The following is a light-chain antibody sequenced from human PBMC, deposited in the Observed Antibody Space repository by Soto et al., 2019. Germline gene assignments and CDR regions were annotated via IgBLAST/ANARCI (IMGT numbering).Light chain of an antibody. CDR2: FAS. Sequence: IQMTQSPSSLSASVGDRVTITCRASQAIRNDLGWYQQKPGKAPKLLIYFASTLQSGVPSRFSGSRSGTEFTLAISSLQPDDFATYYCQQYNSYSFGQGTKVDIK. V-gene: IGKV1-17*01. CDR1: QAIRND. CDR3: QQYNSYS. J-gene: IGKJ1*01.